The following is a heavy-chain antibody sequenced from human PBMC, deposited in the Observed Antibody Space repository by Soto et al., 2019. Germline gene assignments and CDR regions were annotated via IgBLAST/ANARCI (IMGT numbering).Heavy chain of an antibody. CDR3: ARGRAVAV. V-gene: IGHV3-7*02. Sequence: EVQLVESGGALVQPGGSLRLSCVASGFTFSDYCMTLVRQAPGKGLEWVANMKADGSEKNYVDSVKGRFTISRDNAHNSLSLQMNSLTAEDTGIYYCARGRAVAVWGQGTVVIVSS. D-gene: IGHD6-19*01. CDR2: MKADGSEK. CDR1: GFTFSDYC. J-gene: IGHJ4*02.